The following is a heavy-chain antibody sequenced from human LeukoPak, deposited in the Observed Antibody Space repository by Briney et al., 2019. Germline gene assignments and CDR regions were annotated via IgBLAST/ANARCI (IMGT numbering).Heavy chain of an antibody. CDR3: ARHLKTVVPAAIGWFDP. D-gene: IGHD2-2*01. V-gene: IGHV4-39*01. CDR2: IYYSGST. Sequence: KSSETLSLTCTVSGGSISSSSYYWGWIRQPPGKGLEWIGSIYYSGSTYYNPSLKSRVTISVDTSKNQFSLKLSSVTAADTAVYYCARHLKTVVPAAIGWFDPWGQGTLVTVSS. CDR1: GGSISSSSYY. J-gene: IGHJ5*02.